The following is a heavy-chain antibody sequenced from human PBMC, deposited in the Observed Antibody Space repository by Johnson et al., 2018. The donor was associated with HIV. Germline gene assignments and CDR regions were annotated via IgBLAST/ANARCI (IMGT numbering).Heavy chain of an antibody. CDR1: GFTFSSYW. CDR2: IKQDGSEK. J-gene: IGHJ3*02. Sequence: VQLVESGGGLVQPGGSLRLSCAASGFTFSSYWMSWVRQAPGKGLEWVANIKQDGSEKYYVDSVKGRFTISRDNAKNSLYLQMNSLRAEDTAVYYCAREAGGGYDSEAFDIWGQGTMVTVSS. V-gene: IGHV3-7*01. CDR3: AREAGGGYDSEAFDI. D-gene: IGHD5-12*01.